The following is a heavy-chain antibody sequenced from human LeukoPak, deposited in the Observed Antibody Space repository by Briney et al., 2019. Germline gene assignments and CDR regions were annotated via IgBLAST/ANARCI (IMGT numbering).Heavy chain of an antibody. CDR1: GYTFTSYY. CDR2: INPSGGST. V-gene: IGHV1-46*01. CDR3: ARRGFGYSYGFVSYYFDY. Sequence: ASVKVSCKASGYTFTSYYMHWVRQAPGQGLEWMGIINPSGGSTSYAQKFQGRVTMTRDTSTSTVYMELSSLRSKDTAVYYCARRGFGYSYGFVSYYFDYWGQGTLVTVSS. D-gene: IGHD5-18*01. J-gene: IGHJ4*02.